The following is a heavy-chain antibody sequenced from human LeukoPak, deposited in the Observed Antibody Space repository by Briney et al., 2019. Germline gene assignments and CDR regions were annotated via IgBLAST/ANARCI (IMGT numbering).Heavy chain of an antibody. D-gene: IGHD3-22*01. CDR1: GGTFSSYA. Sequence: SVKVSCKASGGTFSSYAISWVRQAPGQGLEWMGGIIPIFGTANYAQKFQGRVTITADESTSTAYMELSSLRSEGTAVYYCARSAYYYDSSGYLDYWGQGTLVTVSS. V-gene: IGHV1-69*13. CDR2: IIPIFGTA. J-gene: IGHJ4*02. CDR3: ARSAYYYDSSGYLDY.